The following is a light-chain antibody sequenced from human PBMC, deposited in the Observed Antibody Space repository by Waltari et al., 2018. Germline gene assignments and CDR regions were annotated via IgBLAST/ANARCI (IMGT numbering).Light chain of an antibody. V-gene: IGKV3-11*01. CDR2: DAS. Sequence: EIVLTQSPGTLSLSPGERATLSCRASQTIGTYLAWYQHKLGQSPRLLIYDASTRATGIPARFSGSGSGTDFTLTISGLEAEDSAFYYCQQYYSLPYTFGPGTKLEIK. CDR1: QTIGTY. CDR3: QQYYSLPYT. J-gene: IGKJ2*01.